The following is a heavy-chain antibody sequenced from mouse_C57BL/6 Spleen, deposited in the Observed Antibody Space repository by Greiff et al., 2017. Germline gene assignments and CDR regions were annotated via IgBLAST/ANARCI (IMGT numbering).Heavy chain of an antibody. V-gene: IGHV1-64*01. Sequence: QVQLQQPGAELVKPGASVKLSCKASGYTFTSYWMHWVKQRPGQGLEWIGMIHPNSGSTNYNEKFKSKDTLTVDKSSSTAYMQLSSLTSEDSAVYYCARERITTVVATSCDYWGQGTTLTVSS. CDR2: IHPNSGST. CDR3: ARERITTVVATSCDY. D-gene: IGHD1-1*01. CDR1: GYTFTSYW. J-gene: IGHJ2*01.